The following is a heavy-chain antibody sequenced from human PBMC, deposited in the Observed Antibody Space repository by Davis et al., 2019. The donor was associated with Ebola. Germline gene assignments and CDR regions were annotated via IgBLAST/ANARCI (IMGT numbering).Heavy chain of an antibody. CDR3: VKDTGNSGWEYAFDI. J-gene: IGHJ3*02. D-gene: IGHD6-19*01. CDR1: GLTFSNYD. V-gene: IGHV3-23*01. Sequence: GESLKISCAASGLTFSNYDMTWVRQAPGKGLEWVSVIGRGGDRIHYADSVKGRFTIARDNSENTLYLQMTSLRAEDTAAYYCVKDTGNSGWEYAFDIWGQGTMVTVSS. CDR2: IGRGGDRI.